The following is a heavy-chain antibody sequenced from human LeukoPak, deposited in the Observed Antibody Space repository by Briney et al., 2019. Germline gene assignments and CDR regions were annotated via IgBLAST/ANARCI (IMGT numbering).Heavy chain of an antibody. V-gene: IGHV1-24*01. Sequence: GASVKVSCKVSGFRLSELGLHWVRQTPGKGPEWMGGFDDVDKKRMFAENFQSRLTMTDDTSTDIAYMELSSLRFEDTAVYYCATGEGYCSGATCYSGFDYWGQGTLVTVSS. J-gene: IGHJ4*02. D-gene: IGHD2-15*01. CDR1: GFRLSELG. CDR3: ATGEGYCSGATCYSGFDY. CDR2: FDDVDKKR.